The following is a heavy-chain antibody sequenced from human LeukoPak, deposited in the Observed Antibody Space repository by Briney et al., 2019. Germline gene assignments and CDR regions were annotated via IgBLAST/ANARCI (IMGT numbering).Heavy chain of an antibody. CDR3: ARDQFDGKDYYDSSGYYLGAFDI. D-gene: IGHD3-22*01. CDR1: GYTFTSYG. V-gene: IGHV1-18*01. CDR2: ISAYNGNT. J-gene: IGHJ3*02. Sequence: ASVKVSCKASGYTFTSYGISWVRQAPGQGLEWMGWISAYNGNTNYAQKLQGRVTMTTDTSTSTAYMELRSLRSDDTAVYYCARDQFDGKDYYDSSGYYLGAFDIWGQGTMVTVSS.